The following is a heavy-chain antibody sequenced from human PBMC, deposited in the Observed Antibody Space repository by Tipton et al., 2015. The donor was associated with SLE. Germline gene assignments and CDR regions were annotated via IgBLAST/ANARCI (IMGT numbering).Heavy chain of an antibody. CDR1: GGSISSHY. CDR3: ARVWDYGDALDI. V-gene: IGHV4-59*11. J-gene: IGHJ3*02. D-gene: IGHD4-17*01. Sequence: TLSLTCAVSGGSISSHYWSWFWQSPGTGLEWIGYFYSGGSTNYNPSLKSLVTISVDTSKNQFSLNLNSVTAADTAVYYCARVWDYGDALDIWGQGTMVTVSS. CDR2: FYSGGST.